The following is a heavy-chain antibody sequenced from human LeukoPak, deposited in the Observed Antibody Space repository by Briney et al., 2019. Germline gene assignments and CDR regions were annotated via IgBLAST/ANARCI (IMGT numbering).Heavy chain of an antibody. CDR2: IYYSGST. V-gene: IGHV4-59*08. D-gene: IGHD6-13*01. CDR1: GGSISSYY. CDR3: ARRSSSWFPFDY. Sequence: SETLSLTCTVSGGSISSYYWSWIRQPPGKGLEWIGYIYYSGSTNYNPPLKSRVTISVDTSKNQFSLKLSSVTAADTAVYYCARRSSSWFPFDYWGQGTLVTVSS. J-gene: IGHJ4*02.